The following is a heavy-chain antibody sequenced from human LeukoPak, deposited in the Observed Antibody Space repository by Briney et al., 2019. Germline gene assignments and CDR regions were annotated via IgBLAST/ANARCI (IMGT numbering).Heavy chain of an antibody. D-gene: IGHD3-3*01. J-gene: IGHJ4*02. CDR2: INPSGGST. CDR3: ARERVLRFLEWSPDY. Sequence: GASVKVSCKASGYTFTSYYMHWVRQAPGQGLEWMGIINPSGGSTGYAQKFQGRVTMTRDTSTSTVYMELSSLRSEDTAVYYCARERVLRFLEWSPDYWGQGTLVTVSS. CDR1: GYTFTSYY. V-gene: IGHV1-46*01.